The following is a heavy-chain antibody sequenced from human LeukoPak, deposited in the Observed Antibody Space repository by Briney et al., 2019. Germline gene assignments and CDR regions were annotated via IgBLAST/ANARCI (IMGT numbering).Heavy chain of an antibody. CDR2: IYYNGTT. CDR1: SDSISSYY. J-gene: IGHJ4*02. Sequence: SETLSLTCTVSSDSISSYYWSWIRQPPGKGLEWIGYIYYNGTTKYNPSLKSRVTISIDTSKNQFSLKLSSVTAADTAVYYCARVRGYSSGFNFDYWGQGTLVTVSS. V-gene: IGHV4-59*01. D-gene: IGHD6-19*01. CDR3: ARVRGYSSGFNFDY.